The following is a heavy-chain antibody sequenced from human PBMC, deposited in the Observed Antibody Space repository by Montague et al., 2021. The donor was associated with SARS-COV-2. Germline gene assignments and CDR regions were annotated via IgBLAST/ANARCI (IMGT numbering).Heavy chain of an antibody. CDR2: IPSNGGI. J-gene: IGHJ3*01. CDR3: VRDENWAFDV. V-gene: IGHV3-11*04. CDR1: GFTFGDNT. Sequence: SLRLSCAASGFTFGDNTMNWVRQAPGKGLEWLSYIPSNGGIFSGGSVKGRFSVSRDDAKNSLYLQMTSLSAEDTALYFCVRDENWAFDVWGQGTMVTVSS. D-gene: IGHD1-1*01.